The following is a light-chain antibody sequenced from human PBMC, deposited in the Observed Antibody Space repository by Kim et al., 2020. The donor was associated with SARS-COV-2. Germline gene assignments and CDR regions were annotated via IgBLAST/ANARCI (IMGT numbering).Light chain of an antibody. J-gene: IGKJ2*01. CDR2: QAS. Sequence: ASGGDRVTISCWASQNIGTYLAWYQHKPGKAPTLLVYQASSLESGVPSRFSGSGSETEFILTISSLQPDDFATYNCQHYNSYPYTFGQGTNLEI. CDR1: QNIGTY. V-gene: IGKV1-5*03. CDR3: QHYNSYPYT.